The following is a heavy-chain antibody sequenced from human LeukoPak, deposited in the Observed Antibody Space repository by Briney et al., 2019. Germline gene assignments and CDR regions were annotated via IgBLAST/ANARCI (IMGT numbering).Heavy chain of an antibody. D-gene: IGHD2-2*01. CDR2: ITSNGGTT. CDR1: GFSLSTYD. J-gene: IGHJ4*02. V-gene: IGHV3-64*01. CDR3: ARGYCSTSCTNDY. Sequence: GGSLRLSGGASGFSLSTYDMYWVRQAPGKGLEYFSAITSNGGTTYYANSVKGRFTISRDNSKNTLYLQMGSLRAEDMAVYYCARGYCSTSCTNDYWGQGTLVTVSS.